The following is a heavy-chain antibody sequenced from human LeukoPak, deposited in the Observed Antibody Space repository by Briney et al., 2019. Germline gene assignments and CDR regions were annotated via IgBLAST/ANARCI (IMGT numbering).Heavy chain of an antibody. CDR1: GYTFTGYY. CDR3: ARDMSSAWPQGSFDY. J-gene: IGHJ4*02. V-gene: IGHV1-2*02. Sequence: ASVKVSCKASGYTFTGYYLYWVRQAPGQGLEWMGWVNPNSGATNYAQKFQGRVTMTRDTSITTAYMEMSSLSSDDTAVYYCARDMSSAWPQGSFDYWGQGTLVTVSS. D-gene: IGHD6-19*01. CDR2: VNPNSGAT.